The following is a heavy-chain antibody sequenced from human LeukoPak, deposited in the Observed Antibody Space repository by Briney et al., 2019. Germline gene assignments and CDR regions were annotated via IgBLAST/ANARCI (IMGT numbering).Heavy chain of an antibody. V-gene: IGHV1-69*05. D-gene: IGHD1-14*01. CDR1: GGTFSSYA. Sequence: SVKVSCKASGGTFSSYAISWVRQAPGQGLEWMGRIIPIFGTANYAQKFQGRVTITTDESTSTTYMELSSLRSEDTAVYYCARDLTKYWYFDLWGRGTLVTVSS. CDR2: IIPIFGTA. CDR3: ARDLTKYWYFDL. J-gene: IGHJ2*01.